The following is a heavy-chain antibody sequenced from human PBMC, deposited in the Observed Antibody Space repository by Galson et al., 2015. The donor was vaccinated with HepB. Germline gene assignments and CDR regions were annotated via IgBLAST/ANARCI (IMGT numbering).Heavy chain of an antibody. CDR3: ARDQHGDYSGGVSDYYYGMDV. D-gene: IGHD4-17*01. J-gene: IGHJ6*02. CDR2: ISYDGSNK. Sequence: SLRLSCAASGFTFSSYAMHWVRQAPGKGLEWVAVISYDGSNKYYADSVKGRFTISRDNSKNTLYLQMNSLRAEDTAVYYCARDQHGDYSGGVSDYYYGMDVWGQGTTVTVSS. CDR1: GFTFSSYA. V-gene: IGHV3-30-3*01.